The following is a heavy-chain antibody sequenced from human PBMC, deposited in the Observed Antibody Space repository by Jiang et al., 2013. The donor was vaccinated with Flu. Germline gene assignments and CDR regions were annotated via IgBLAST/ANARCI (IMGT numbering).Heavy chain of an antibody. V-gene: IGHV2-5*02. D-gene: IGHD3-22*01. CDR1: VG. CDR3: AHRLLDYDNIGYPFDY. J-gene: IGHJ4*02. Sequence: VGVGWIRQPPGKALEWLAVIYWDDDKHYSPSLRNRLSINKDTSKNQVVLTVTNVDPVDTGTYFCAHRLLDYDNIGYPFDYWGQGTPVTVSS. CDR2: IYWDDDK.